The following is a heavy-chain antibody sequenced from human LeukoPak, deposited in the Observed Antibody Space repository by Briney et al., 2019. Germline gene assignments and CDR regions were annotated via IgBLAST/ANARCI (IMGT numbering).Heavy chain of an antibody. Sequence: PGGSLRLSCVASGFAFSKYAMHWVRQAPGKGLEWLTFIRHDGSFKEYADSVKGRFTISRDNSKNALYLQMNSLRAEDTAVYYCARSSDSSSLQYFQHWGQGTLVTVSS. V-gene: IGHV3-30*02. CDR2: IRHDGSFK. J-gene: IGHJ1*01. CDR1: GFAFSKYA. CDR3: ARSSDSSSLQYFQH. D-gene: IGHD6-6*01.